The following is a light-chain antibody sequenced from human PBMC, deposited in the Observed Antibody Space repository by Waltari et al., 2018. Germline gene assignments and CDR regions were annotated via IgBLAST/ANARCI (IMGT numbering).Light chain of an antibody. CDR3: SSYTTSSTWV. Sequence: QSALTQPASVSGSPGQSITISCTGTSSDVGAYNYVSWFHQHPGKAPKLMIYEVTKRPPGVSNRFSCSKPGNTASLTISGLQTEDEGDYYCSSYTTSSTWVFGGGPKLTVL. CDR1: SSDVGAYNY. V-gene: IGLV2-14*01. J-gene: IGLJ3*02. CDR2: EVT.